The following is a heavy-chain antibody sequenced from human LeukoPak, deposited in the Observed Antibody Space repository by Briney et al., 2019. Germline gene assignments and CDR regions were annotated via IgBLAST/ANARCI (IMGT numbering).Heavy chain of an antibody. CDR3: AKDRDDYGDDC. Sequence: GGSLRLSCAASGFTFTDFGMHWVRQAPGKGLDWVSHIRRDGRSKFYAESVKGRFTISRDNSKNTLYLQMNSVRAEDTAVYYCAKDRDDYGDDCWGQGILVTVST. V-gene: IGHV3-30*02. CDR2: IRRDGRSK. D-gene: IGHD4-17*01. J-gene: IGHJ4*02. CDR1: GFTFTDFG.